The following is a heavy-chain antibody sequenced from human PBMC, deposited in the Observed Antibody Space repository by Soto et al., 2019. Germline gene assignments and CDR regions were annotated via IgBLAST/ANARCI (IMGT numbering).Heavy chain of an antibody. J-gene: IGHJ2*01. CDR2: INTGSGDT. D-gene: IGHD7-27*01. V-gene: IGHV1-3*04. CDR3: ARDWGRWYFDL. CDR1: GYTFTRYA. Sequence: QVQLVQSGAQVKKPGASVKVSFKASGYTFTRYAMHWVRQAPGQRLEWMGWINTGSGDTKYSQNFQGRVTITRDTSATTAYMELSSLRSEDTAVYYCARDWGRWYFDLWGRGTLVTVSS.